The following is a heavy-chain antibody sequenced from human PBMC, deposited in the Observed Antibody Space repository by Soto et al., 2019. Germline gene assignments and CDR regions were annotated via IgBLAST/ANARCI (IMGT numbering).Heavy chain of an antibody. Sequence: SETLSLTCAVYGGSFSGYYWSWIRQPPGKGLEWIGEINHSGSTNYNPSRKSRVTISVDTSKNQFSLKLSSVTAADTAVYYCARGLKDSNRGFPFYYYYYGMDVWGQGTTVTVS. CDR1: GGSFSGYY. D-gene: IGHD4-4*01. CDR3: ARGLKDSNRGFPFYYYYYGMDV. CDR2: INHSGST. J-gene: IGHJ6*02. V-gene: IGHV4-34*01.